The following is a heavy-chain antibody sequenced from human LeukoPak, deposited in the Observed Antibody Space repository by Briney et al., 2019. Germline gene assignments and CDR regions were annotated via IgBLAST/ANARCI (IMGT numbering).Heavy chain of an antibody. CDR3: ARHTRVTATIDY. CDR1: GGSISSSSYY. D-gene: IGHD4-23*01. Sequence: PSETLSLTCTVSGGSISSSSYYWGWIRQPPGKGLESIGSIYYSGSTYYNPSLKSRVTISVDTSKNQFSLKLSSVTAADTAVYYCARHTRVTATIDYWGQGTLVTVSS. CDR2: IYYSGST. V-gene: IGHV4-39*01. J-gene: IGHJ4*02.